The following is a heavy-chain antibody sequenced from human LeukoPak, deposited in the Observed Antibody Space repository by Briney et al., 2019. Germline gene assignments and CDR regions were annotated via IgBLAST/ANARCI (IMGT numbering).Heavy chain of an antibody. D-gene: IGHD5-24*01. Sequence: PGRSLRLSCAASGFTFTTYGMHWVRQAPGKGLEWVAVISYDGSYEYYVDSVKGRFTISRDNSKNTLYLQMDSLTPEDTAIYYCVRDNAYTFDYWGQGTLVTVSS. CDR2: ISYDGSYE. J-gene: IGHJ4*01. V-gene: IGHV3-30*03. CDR1: GFTFTTYG. CDR3: VRDNAYTFDY.